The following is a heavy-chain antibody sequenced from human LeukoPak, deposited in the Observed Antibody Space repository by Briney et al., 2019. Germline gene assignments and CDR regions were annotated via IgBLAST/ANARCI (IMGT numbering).Heavy chain of an antibody. CDR3: ARVRGALYRGYFQH. D-gene: IGHD3-16*01. Sequence: SETLSLTCTVSGGSISSGDYYWSWIRQPPGKGLEWIGYIYYSGSTYYNPSLKSRVTISVDTSKNQFSLKLSSVTAADTAVYYCARVRGALYRGYFQHWGQGTWSPSPQ. CDR1: GGSISSGDYY. CDR2: IYYSGST. V-gene: IGHV4-30-4*01. J-gene: IGHJ1*01.